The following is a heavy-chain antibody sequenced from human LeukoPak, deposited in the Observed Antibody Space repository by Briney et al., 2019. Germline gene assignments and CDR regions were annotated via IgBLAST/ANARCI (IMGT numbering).Heavy chain of an antibody. D-gene: IGHD3-22*01. Sequence: PSETLSLTCTVSGGSISNYYWSWIRQPPGKGLEWIAYIYYTGSTNYNPSLKSRVTISVDTSKNQFSLRLSSVTAADTAVYYCARQSISGSSLSYFDYWGQGTLVNVSS. CDR1: GGSISNYY. CDR2: IYYTGST. CDR3: ARQSISGSSLSYFDY. J-gene: IGHJ4*02. V-gene: IGHV4-59*08.